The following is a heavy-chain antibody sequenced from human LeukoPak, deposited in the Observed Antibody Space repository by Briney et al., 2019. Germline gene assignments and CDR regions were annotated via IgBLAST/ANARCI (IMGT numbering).Heavy chain of an antibody. V-gene: IGHV4-31*03. CDR3: ARVLAGYFDY. CDR1: GGSISSGGYY. J-gene: IGHJ4*02. Sequence: SETLSLTCTVSGGSISSGGYYWRWSRQHPGKGLEWIGYIYYSGSTYYNPSLKSRVTISVDTSKNQFSLKLSSVTAADTAVYYCARVLAGYFDYWGQGTLVTVSS. CDR2: IYYSGST. D-gene: IGHD6-19*01.